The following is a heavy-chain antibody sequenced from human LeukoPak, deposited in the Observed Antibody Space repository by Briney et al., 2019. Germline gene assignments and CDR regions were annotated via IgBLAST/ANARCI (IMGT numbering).Heavy chain of an antibody. CDR1: GGSISGSY. Sequence: SETLSLTCAVSGGSISGSYWSWIRQPPGKGLEWIAYMYNSGSTNYNPSLKSRVTISIDTSKNQFSLKLSSLTAADTAIYYCARGIESYGDYGYWGQGILVTVSP. V-gene: IGHV4-59*01. CDR3: ARGIESYGDYGY. J-gene: IGHJ4*02. CDR2: MYNSGST. D-gene: IGHD4-17*01.